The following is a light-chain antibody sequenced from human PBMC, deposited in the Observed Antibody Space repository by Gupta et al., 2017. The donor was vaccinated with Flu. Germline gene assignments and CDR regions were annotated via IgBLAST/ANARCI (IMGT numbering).Light chain of an antibody. CDR1: QSVSTK. V-gene: IGKV3-15*01. CDR2: DAS. J-gene: IGKJ1*01. CDR3: QQYNSWPRT. Sequence: DIVMTQSPATLSVAPGERATLSCRASQSVSTKLAWYQQKPGQAPRLLLYDASKRATGIPARFSGSGTETEFTLTISGLQSEDFAVYYCQQYNSWPRTFGQGTKVDIK.